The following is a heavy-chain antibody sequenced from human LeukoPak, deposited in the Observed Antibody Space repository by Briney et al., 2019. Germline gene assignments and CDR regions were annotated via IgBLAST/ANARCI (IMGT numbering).Heavy chain of an antibody. CDR3: ARQYYDFWSGYYTFDY. V-gene: IGHV3-23*01. CDR2: ISGSGGST. J-gene: IGHJ4*02. CDR1: GFTFSSYA. D-gene: IGHD3-3*01. Sequence: PGGSLRLSCAASGFTFSSYAMSWVRQAPGKGLEWVSAISGSGGSTYYADSVKGRFTISRDNAKNSLYLQMNSLRAEDTAVYYCARQYYDFWSGYYTFDYWGQGTLVTVSS.